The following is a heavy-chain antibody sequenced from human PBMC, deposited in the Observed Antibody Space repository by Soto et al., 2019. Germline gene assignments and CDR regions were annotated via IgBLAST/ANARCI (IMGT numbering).Heavy chain of an antibody. Sequence: EVQLVESGGGLVQPGGSLRLSCAGSGFTFSSYWMTWVRQAPGKGLEWVANIKQDGSEKFYVDSVKGRFTISRDNAKDSLYLEMGSLRAEDTAVYYCARRGYCSTTYCYTGVGGYFYGMDVWGQGTTVTVSS. CDR2: IKQDGSEK. J-gene: IGHJ6*02. CDR1: GFTFSSYW. V-gene: IGHV3-7*03. D-gene: IGHD2-2*02. CDR3: ARRGYCSTTYCYTGVGGYFYGMDV.